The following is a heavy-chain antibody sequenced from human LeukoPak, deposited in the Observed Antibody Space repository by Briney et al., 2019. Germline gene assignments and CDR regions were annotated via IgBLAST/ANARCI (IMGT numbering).Heavy chain of an antibody. D-gene: IGHD3-10*01. Sequence: PGGSLRLSCAASGFSFSSYWMSWVRQAPGKGLEWVANIKQDGGETYYVDSVEGRFTISRDNAKNSLYLQMNSLRAEDTAVYYCARVWFGELFAALDYWGQGTLVTVSS. CDR2: IKQDGGET. CDR3: ARVWFGELFAALDY. J-gene: IGHJ4*02. CDR1: GFSFSSYW. V-gene: IGHV3-7*01.